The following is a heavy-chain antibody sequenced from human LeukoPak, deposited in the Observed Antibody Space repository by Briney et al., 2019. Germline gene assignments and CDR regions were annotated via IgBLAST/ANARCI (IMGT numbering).Heavy chain of an antibody. J-gene: IGHJ6*02. D-gene: IGHD6-19*01. V-gene: IGHV3-21*01. CDR2: ISSSSTYI. CDR1: GFTFSSYS. Sequence: GGSLRLSCAASGFTFSSYSMNWVRQAPGKGLEWVSSISSSSTYIYYADSLKGRFTISRDNAKNSLYLQMNSLRAEDTAVYYCAREMTPESIAVAGSDGMDVWGQGTTVTVSS. CDR3: AREMTPESIAVAGSDGMDV.